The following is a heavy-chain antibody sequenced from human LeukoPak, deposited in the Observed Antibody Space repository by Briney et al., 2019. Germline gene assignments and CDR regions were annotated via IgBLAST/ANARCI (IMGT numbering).Heavy chain of an antibody. Sequence: PSETLSLTCTVSGGSISSSSYYWGWIRQPPGKGLEWIGSIYYSGSTYYNPSLKSRVTISVDTSKNQFSLKLSSVTAADTAVYYCASLAMVRGVFFSSEEDYWGQGTLVTVSS. CDR1: GGSISSSSYY. CDR2: IYYSGST. CDR3: ASLAMVRGVFFSSEEDY. D-gene: IGHD3-10*01. V-gene: IGHV4-39*07. J-gene: IGHJ4*02.